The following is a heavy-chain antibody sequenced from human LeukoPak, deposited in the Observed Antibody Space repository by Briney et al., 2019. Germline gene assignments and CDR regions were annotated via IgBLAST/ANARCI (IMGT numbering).Heavy chain of an antibody. D-gene: IGHD1-1*01. CDR3: ARFPERRAAFDI. CDR2: INPNSGGT. V-gene: IGHV1-2*02. Sequence: GASVKVSCKASGYTFTGYYMHCVRQAPGQGLEWMGWINPNSGGTNYAQKFQGRVTMTRDTSISTAYMELSRLRSGDTAVYYCARFPERRAAFDIWGQGTMVTVSS. CDR1: GYTFTGYY. J-gene: IGHJ3*02.